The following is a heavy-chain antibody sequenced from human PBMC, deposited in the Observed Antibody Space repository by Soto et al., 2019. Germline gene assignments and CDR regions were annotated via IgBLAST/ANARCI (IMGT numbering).Heavy chain of an antibody. CDR2: FDPEDGET. J-gene: IGHJ4*02. Sequence: ASVKVSCKVSGYTLTELSMHWVRQAPGKGLEWMGGFDPEDGETIYAQKFQGRVTMTEDTSTDTAYMELSSLRSEDTAVYYCAIRIAAAGSFYYWGQGTLVTVSS. D-gene: IGHD6-13*01. CDR1: GYTLTELS. CDR3: AIRIAAAGSFYY. V-gene: IGHV1-24*01.